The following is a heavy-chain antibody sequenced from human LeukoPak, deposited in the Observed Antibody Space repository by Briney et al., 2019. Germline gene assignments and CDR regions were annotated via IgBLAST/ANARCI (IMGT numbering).Heavy chain of an antibody. CDR1: GDSVSSNSAA. CDR3: ARSPGYSSGWYPGWFDP. J-gene: IGHJ5*02. CDR2: TYYRSKWYN. V-gene: IGHV6-1*01. D-gene: IGHD6-19*01. Sequence: SQTLSLTCAISGDSVSSNSAAWNWIRQSPSRGLEWLGRTYYRSKWYNDYAVSVKSRITINPDTSKNQFSLQLNSVTPEDMAVYYCARSPGYSSGWYPGWFDPWGQGTLVTVSS.